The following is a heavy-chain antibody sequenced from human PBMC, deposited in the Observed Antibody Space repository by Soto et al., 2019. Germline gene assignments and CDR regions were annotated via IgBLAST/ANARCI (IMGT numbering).Heavy chain of an antibody. Sequence: ASVKVSCKASGYTFTSYAMHWVRQAPGQRLEWMGWINAGNGNTKYSQKFQGRVTITRDTSASTAYMELSSLRSEDTAVYYCARGGATIFGVIDSWGQGTRVTVS. CDR2: INAGNGNT. V-gene: IGHV1-3*01. CDR1: GYTFTSYA. D-gene: IGHD3-3*02. J-gene: IGHJ4*02. CDR3: ARGGATIFGVIDS.